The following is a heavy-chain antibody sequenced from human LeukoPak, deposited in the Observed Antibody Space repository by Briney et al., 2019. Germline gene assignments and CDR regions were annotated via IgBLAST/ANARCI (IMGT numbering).Heavy chain of an antibody. Sequence: GGSLRLSCAASGFTFSSYSMNWVRQAPGKGLEWVSSISSSSSYIYYADSVKGRFNISRDNAKNSLYLQMNSLRAEDTAVYYCARDDGATVTTNNVDYWGQGTLVTVSS. CDR1: GFTFSSYS. CDR2: ISSSSSYI. V-gene: IGHV3-21*01. J-gene: IGHJ4*02. D-gene: IGHD4-17*01. CDR3: ARDDGATVTTNNVDY.